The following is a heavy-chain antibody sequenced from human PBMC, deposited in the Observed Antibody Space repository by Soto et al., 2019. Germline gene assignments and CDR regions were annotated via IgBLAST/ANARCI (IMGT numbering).Heavy chain of an antibody. D-gene: IGHD2-2*01. CDR3: ARDPVGYCSSTSRYGGMDV. CDR1: GFTFSSYS. CDR2: ISSSSYI. Sequence: GGSLRLSCAASGFTFSSYSMNWVRQAPGKGLEWVSSISSSSYIYYADSVKGRFTISRDNAKNSLYLQMNSLRAEDTAAYYCARDPVGYCSSTSRYGGMDVWGQGTTVTVSS. J-gene: IGHJ6*02. V-gene: IGHV3-21*03.